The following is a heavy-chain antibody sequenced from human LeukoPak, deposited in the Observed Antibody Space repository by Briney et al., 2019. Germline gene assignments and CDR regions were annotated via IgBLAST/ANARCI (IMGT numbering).Heavy chain of an antibody. D-gene: IGHD3-22*01. J-gene: IGHJ4*02. CDR3: ARRVSNGYYPDY. CDR1: GYSISSGYY. Sequence: PSETLSLTCAVSGYSISSGYYWGWIRQPPAKGLEWIGSIYHSGSTYYNPSLKSRGTISVDPSKNQFSPKLSSVTAADTAVYYCARRVSNGYYPDYWGQGTLVTVSS. CDR2: IYHSGST. V-gene: IGHV4-38-2*01.